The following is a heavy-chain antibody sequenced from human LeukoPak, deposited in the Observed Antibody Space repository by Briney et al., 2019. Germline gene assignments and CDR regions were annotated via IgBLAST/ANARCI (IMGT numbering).Heavy chain of an antibody. CDR3: ARGRVADAFDI. CDR1: GFTFSSYS. Sequence: GGSLRLSCAASGFTFSSYSMNWVRQAPGKGLEWVSSISSSSSYIYYADSVKGRFTISRDNAKNSLYLKMNSLRAEDTAVYYCARGRVADAFDIWGQGTMVTVSS. CDR2: ISSSSSYI. D-gene: IGHD2-15*01. V-gene: IGHV3-21*01. J-gene: IGHJ3*02.